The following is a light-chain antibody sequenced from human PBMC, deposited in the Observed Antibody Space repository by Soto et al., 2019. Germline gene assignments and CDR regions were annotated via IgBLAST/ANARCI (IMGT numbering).Light chain of an antibody. CDR3: QHYDSSPTWT. J-gene: IGKJ1*01. V-gene: IGKV3-20*01. CDR2: GAS. CDR1: QRVTSNY. Sequence: EIVLTQSPGTLPLSPGERATLSCRASQRVTSNYLAWYQQKPGQAPRLLIYGASSRATGFPDRFSGSGSGTDFTLTISRLEPEDVAVYYCQHYDSSPTWTFGQGTKVEIK.